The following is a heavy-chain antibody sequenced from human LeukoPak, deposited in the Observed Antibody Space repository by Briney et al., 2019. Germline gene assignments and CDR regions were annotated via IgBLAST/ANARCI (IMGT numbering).Heavy chain of an antibody. CDR3: ARGEADYYGSGSYFGAFDI. V-gene: IGHV3-20*04. Sequence: GGSLRLSCAASGFTFSSHSIHWVRQAPGEGLVWVSGINWNGGSTGYADSVKGRFTISRDNAKNSLYLQMNSLRAEDTALYYCARGEADYYGSGSYFGAFDIWGQGTMVTVSS. CDR1: GFTFSSHS. J-gene: IGHJ3*02. CDR2: INWNGGST. D-gene: IGHD3-10*01.